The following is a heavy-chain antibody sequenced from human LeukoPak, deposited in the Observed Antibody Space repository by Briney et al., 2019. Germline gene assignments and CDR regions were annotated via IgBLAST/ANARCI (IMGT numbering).Heavy chain of an antibody. CDR2: IYYSGST. CDR1: GGSISSSSYY. V-gene: IGHV4-39*07. D-gene: IGHD2-2*01. J-gene: IGHJ4*02. CDR3: ARDHGTSYKRWFNY. Sequence: KASETLSLTCTVSGGSISSSSYYWGWIRQPPGKGLEWIGSIYYSGSTYYNPSLKSRVTISVDTSKNQFSLKLSSVTAADTAVYSCARDHGTSYKRWFNYGGGETLVTVPS.